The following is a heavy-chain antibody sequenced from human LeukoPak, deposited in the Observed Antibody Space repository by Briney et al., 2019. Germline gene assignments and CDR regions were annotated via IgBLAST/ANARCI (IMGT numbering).Heavy chain of an antibody. CDR2: IYYSGST. CDR1: GGSISSYY. Sequence: SETLSLTCTVSGGSISSYYWNWIRQPPGKGLEWIGYIYYSGSTNYNPSLKSRVTISVDTSKNQFSLKLSSVTAADTAVYYCARGGWYPESFQHWGQGTLVTVSS. D-gene: IGHD6-19*01. V-gene: IGHV4-59*01. CDR3: ARGGWYPESFQH. J-gene: IGHJ1*01.